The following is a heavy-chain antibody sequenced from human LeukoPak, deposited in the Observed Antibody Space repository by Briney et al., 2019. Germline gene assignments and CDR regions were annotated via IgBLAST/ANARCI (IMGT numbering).Heavy chain of an antibody. CDR1: GFIFSNYA. Sequence: QPGGSLRLSCAASGFIFSNYAMNWVRQAPGKGLEWVASMSGSGGMRYYADSVKGHFTISRDNSKNTLYLQMNNLRAEDTALYYCARGRWAPFDCWGQGTLVTVSS. D-gene: IGHD6-13*01. CDR3: ARGRWAPFDC. J-gene: IGHJ4*02. V-gene: IGHV3-23*01. CDR2: MSGSGGMR.